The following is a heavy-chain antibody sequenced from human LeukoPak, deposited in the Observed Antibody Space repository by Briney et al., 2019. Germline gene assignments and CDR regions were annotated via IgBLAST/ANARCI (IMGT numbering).Heavy chain of an antibody. CDR2: IVPIFGKT. CDR3: ARGWGIPAPISWFDP. Sequence: SVKVSCMASGGSFISNIIGWVRQAPGQGLEWMGGIVPIFGKTKYAQKFQGRVTITTDESSRKAYMELRSLRSDDTAIYYCARGWGIPAPISWFDPWGQGTLVTVSS. V-gene: IGHV1-69*05. CDR1: GGSFISNI. D-gene: IGHD2-2*01. J-gene: IGHJ5*02.